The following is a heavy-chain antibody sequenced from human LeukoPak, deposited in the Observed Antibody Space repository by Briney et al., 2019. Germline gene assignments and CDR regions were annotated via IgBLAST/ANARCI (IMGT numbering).Heavy chain of an antibody. D-gene: IGHD2-2*01. CDR2: IKQDGIHK. CDR3: ARGLDCRSTSCYLDN. J-gene: IGHJ4*02. CDR1: GXTFTKYW. Sequence: PGGSXRLSCXXSGXTFTKYWMXWVRQAPGKGMEWVANIKQDGIHKFYLPSLHGRFTISRDNANNSLDLQIISLGAEATAVYYCARGLDCRSTSCYLDNWGPGTLVTVSS. V-gene: IGHV3-7*01.